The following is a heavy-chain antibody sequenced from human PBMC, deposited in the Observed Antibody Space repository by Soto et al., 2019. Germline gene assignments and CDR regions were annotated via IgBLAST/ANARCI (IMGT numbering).Heavy chain of an antibody. D-gene: IGHD2-2*01. V-gene: IGHV3-9*01. J-gene: IGHJ4*02. CDR1: GFTFDDYA. Sequence: GGSLRLSCAASGFTFDDYAMHWVRQAPGKGLEWVSGISWNSGSIGYADSVKGRFTISRDNAKNSLYLQMNSLRAEDTALYYCAKDHQPVSSLYYFDYWGQGTLVTVSS. CDR2: ISWNSGSI. CDR3: AKDHQPVSSLYYFDY.